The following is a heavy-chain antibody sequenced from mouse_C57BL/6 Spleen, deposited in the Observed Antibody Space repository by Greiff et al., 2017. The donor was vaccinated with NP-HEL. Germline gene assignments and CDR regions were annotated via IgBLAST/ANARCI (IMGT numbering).Heavy chain of an antibody. V-gene: IGHV5-4*01. D-gene: IGHD2-2*01. CDR1: GFTFSSYA. J-gene: IGHJ2*01. CDR3: ARDGYEYYFDY. Sequence: DVHLVESGGGLVKPGGSLKLSCAASGFTFSSYAMSWVRQTPEKRLEWVATISDGGSYTYYPDNVKGRFTISRDNAKNNLYLQMSHLKSEDTAMYYCARDGYEYYFDYWGQGTTLTVSS. CDR2: ISDGGSYT.